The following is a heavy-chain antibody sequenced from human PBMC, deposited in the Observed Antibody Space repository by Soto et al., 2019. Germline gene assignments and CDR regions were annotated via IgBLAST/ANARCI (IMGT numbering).Heavy chain of an antibody. CDR3: AKDPPGGVLGWYFDL. CDR1: GFTFSSYG. Sequence: GGSLRLSCAASGFTFSSYGMHWVRQAPGKGLEWVAVISYDGSNKYYADSVKGRFTISRDNSKNTLYLQMNSLRAEDTAVYYCAKDPPGGVLGWYFDLWGRGTLVTVSS. D-gene: IGHD2-15*01. V-gene: IGHV3-30*18. CDR2: ISYDGSNK. J-gene: IGHJ2*01.